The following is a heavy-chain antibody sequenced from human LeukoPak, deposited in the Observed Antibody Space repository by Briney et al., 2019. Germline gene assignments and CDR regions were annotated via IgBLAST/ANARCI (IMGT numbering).Heavy chain of an antibody. V-gene: IGHV4-34*01. CDR3: ARGGGYNWFDP. D-gene: IGHD3-16*01. CDR2: INHSGST. Sequence: PSETLSLTCAVYGGSFSGYYWSWIRQPPGKGLEWIGEINHSGSTNHSPSLKSRVTISVDTSKNQFSLKPNSVTAADTAVYYCARGGGYNWFDPWGQGTLATVSS. CDR1: GGSFSGYY. J-gene: IGHJ5*02.